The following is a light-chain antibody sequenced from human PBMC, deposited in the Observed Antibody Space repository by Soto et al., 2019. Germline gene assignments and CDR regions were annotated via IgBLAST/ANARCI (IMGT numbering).Light chain of an antibody. CDR2: RTS. CDR1: QSISSN. Sequence: EIVMTQSPATLSVSPWERATLSCRASQSISSNLAWYQQKPGQAPRLLMFRTSSRATGFPARFSGSGSGTDFTLTISRLEPEDFAVYHCQQYNNWPYTFGQGTKVDIK. J-gene: IGKJ2*01. V-gene: IGKV3-15*01. CDR3: QQYNNWPYT.